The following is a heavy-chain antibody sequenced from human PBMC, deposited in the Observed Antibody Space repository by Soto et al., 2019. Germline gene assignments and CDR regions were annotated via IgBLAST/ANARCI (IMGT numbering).Heavy chain of an antibody. CDR1: GGSISSYY. V-gene: IGHV4-59*01. CDR3: GGKNYDSSGYFDY. D-gene: IGHD3-22*01. Sequence: PSETLSLTCTVSGGSISSYYWSWIRQPPGKGLERIGYMYYSGSTNYNPSLKSRVTISVDTSKNQFSLKLSSVTAADTAVYYCGGKNYDSSGYFDYWGQGTLVTVSS. CDR2: MYYSGST. J-gene: IGHJ4*02.